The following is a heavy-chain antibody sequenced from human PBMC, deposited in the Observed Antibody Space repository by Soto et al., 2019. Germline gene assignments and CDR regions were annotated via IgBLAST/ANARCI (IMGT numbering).Heavy chain of an antibody. CDR2: ISGSGGST. J-gene: IGHJ3*02. Sequence: GGSLRLSCAASGFTFSSYVMSWVRQAPGKGLEWVSAISGSGGSTYYADSVKGRFTISRDNSKNTLYLQMNSLRAEDTAVYYCARRHLYSGSYHDAFDIWGQGTMVTVSS. CDR3: ARRHLYSGSYHDAFDI. D-gene: IGHD1-26*01. CDR1: GFTFSSYV. V-gene: IGHV3-23*01.